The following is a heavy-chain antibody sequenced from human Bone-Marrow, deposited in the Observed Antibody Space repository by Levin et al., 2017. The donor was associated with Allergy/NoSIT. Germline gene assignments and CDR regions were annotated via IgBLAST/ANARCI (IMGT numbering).Heavy chain of an antibody. CDR1: GFTFGAYG. CDR3: ARDDSSSGNGLDV. J-gene: IGHJ6*02. CDR2: IFYDGSNE. Sequence: GALRLSCASSGFTFGAYGMHWVRQAPGKGLEWVAVIFYDGSNEFYADSVKGRFTISRDNSKNTLYLQMNSLRAEDTAVYFCARDDSSSGNGLDVWGQGTTVTVSS. D-gene: IGHD3-22*01. V-gene: IGHV3-33*01.